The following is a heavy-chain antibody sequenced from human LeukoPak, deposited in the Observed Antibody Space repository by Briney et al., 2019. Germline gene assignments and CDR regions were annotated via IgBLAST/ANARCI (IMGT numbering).Heavy chain of an antibody. CDR2: ISAYNGNT. D-gene: IGHD3-3*01. J-gene: IGHJ4*02. CDR1: GYTFTNYG. V-gene: IGHV1-18*01. Sequence: GSVKVSCKASGYTFTNYGISWVRQAPGQGLEWMGWISAYNGNTNYAQKFQGRVTMTTDTSTNTAYMELRSLRSDDSAVYYCARLRSGYYPFFDYWGQGTLVTVSS. CDR3: ARLRSGYYPFFDY.